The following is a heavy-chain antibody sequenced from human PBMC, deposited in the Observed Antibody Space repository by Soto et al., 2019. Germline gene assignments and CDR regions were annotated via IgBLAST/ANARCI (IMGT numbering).Heavy chain of an antibody. CDR2: ISGSGGTT. V-gene: IGHV3-23*01. CDR3: AKYYYDRSGSPLAFDY. J-gene: IGHJ4*02. CDR1: GFTFSKYA. Sequence: LRLSCAASGFTFSKYALSWVRQAPGKGLEWASAISGSGGTTHYADSVKGRVTISRDNSKDTVFLQKHSLRAEDTAVYSCAKYYYDRSGSPLAFDYWGQGTLVTVSS. D-gene: IGHD3-16*01.